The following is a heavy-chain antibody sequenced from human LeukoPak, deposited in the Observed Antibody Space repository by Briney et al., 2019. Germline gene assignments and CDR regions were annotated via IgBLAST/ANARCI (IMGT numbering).Heavy chain of an antibody. CDR1: GYSFTNYW. D-gene: IGHD6-19*01. CDR3: ARHRIVVAGTNVAATWFDP. J-gene: IGHJ5*02. CDR2: IYPGDSDT. V-gene: IGHV5-51*01. Sequence: GESLKISCKGSGYSFTNYWIGWVRQMPGKGLQWMGIIYPGDSDTRYSPSFQGQVTISADKSISTAYLQWSSLKASDTAMYYCARHRIVVAGTNVAATWFDPWGQGTLVTVSS.